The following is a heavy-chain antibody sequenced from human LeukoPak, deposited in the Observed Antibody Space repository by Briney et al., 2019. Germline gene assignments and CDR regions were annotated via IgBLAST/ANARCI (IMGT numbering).Heavy chain of an antibody. D-gene: IGHD4-17*01. V-gene: IGHV4-59*01. CDR2: IYYSGST. J-gene: IGHJ5*02. Sequence: SETLSLTCTVSGGSISSYYWNWIRQPPGKGLEWIGYIYYSGSTSYNPSLKSRVTISVDTSKNQFSLKLSSVTAADPAVYYCARDNNHYGDYVYWFDPWGQGTLVTVSS. CDR3: ARDNNHYGDYVYWFDP. CDR1: GGSISSYY.